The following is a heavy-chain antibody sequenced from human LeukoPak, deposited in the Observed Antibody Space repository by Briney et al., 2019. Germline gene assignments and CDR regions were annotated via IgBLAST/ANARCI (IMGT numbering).Heavy chain of an antibody. V-gene: IGHV1-2*02. J-gene: IGHJ4*02. CDR3: ARDVSDCSGGSCYSYFDY. Sequence: ASVKVSCKASGYSFTGYSMHWVRQSPGQGLEWLGWINPNSGGTKYAQKFQGRVTMTRDTSISTAYMELSSLRSEDTAVYYCARDVSDCSGGSCYSYFDYWGQGTLVTVSS. CDR1: GYSFTGYS. CDR2: INPNSGGT. D-gene: IGHD2-15*01.